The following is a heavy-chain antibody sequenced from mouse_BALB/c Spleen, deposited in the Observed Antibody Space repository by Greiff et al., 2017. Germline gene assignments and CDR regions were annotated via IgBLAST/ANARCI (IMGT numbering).Heavy chain of an antibody. Sequence: QVQLKESGAELMKPGASVKISCKATGYTFSSYWIEWVKQRPGHGLEWIGEILPGSGSTNYNEKFKGKATFTADTSSNTAYMQLSSLTSEDSAVYYCARGLYYGNYEAWFAYWGQGTLVTVSA. J-gene: IGHJ3*01. CDR1: GYTFSSYW. CDR3: ARGLYYGNYEAWFAY. D-gene: IGHD2-1*01. V-gene: IGHV1-9*01. CDR2: ILPGSGST.